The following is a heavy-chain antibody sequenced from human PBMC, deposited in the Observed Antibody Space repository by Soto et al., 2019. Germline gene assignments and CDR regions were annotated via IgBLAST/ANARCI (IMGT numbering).Heavy chain of an antibody. D-gene: IGHD2-21*01. CDR3: ASPTPAYWSSKPEHFQH. CDR1: GGSISSTTYY. Sequence: QLQLQESGPGLVKPSETLSLTCIVSGGSISSTTYYWDWIRQPPGKGLEWIGSIFYRGTTYYNPSLKSRVTISVDTYKNQFSQKLSSVTDADTAVYYWASPTPAYWSSKPEHFQHWGQGTLVTVSS. J-gene: IGHJ1*01. V-gene: IGHV4-39*01. CDR2: IFYRGTT.